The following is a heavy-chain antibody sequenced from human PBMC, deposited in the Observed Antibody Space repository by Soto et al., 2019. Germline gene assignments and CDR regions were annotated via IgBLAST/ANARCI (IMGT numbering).Heavy chain of an antibody. V-gene: IGHV3-23*01. CDR3: ARRSSGWYFDY. CDR1: GFTFSSYA. D-gene: IGHD6-19*01. CDR2: ISGSGGST. J-gene: IGHJ4*02. Sequence: EVQLLESGGGLVQPGGSLRLSCAASGFTFSSYAMSWVRQAPGKGLEWVSVISGSGGSTYYADSVKGRFTISSDNSKNTLYLQMNSLRAEDTAVYYCARRSSGWYFDYWGQGTLVTVSS.